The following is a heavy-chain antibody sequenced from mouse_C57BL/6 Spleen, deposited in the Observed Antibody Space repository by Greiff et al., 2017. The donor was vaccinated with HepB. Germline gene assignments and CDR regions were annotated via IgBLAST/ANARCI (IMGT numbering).Heavy chain of an antibody. CDR3: ARKTTTVVDYAMDY. D-gene: IGHD1-1*01. CDR1: GFSFTSYG. CDR2: IWSGGST. Sequence: QVQLQQSGPGLVQPSQRLSITCTVSGFSFTSYGVHWVRQSPGKGLEWLGVIWSGGSTDYNAAFISRLSISKDNSKSQVFFKMNSLQADDTAIYYCARKTTTVVDYAMDYWGQGTSVTVSS. V-gene: IGHV2-2*01. J-gene: IGHJ4*01.